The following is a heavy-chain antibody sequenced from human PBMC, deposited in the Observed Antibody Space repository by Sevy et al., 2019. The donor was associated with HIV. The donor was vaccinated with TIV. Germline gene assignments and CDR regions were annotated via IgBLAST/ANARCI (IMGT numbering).Heavy chain of an antibody. CDR1: GFTFRRYA. V-gene: IGHV3-30*04. CDR2: ISYDGGKT. Sequence: GGSLRLSCAASGFTFRRYAMHWVRQAPSQGLESVAAISYDGGKTYHADSVKGRFTVSIDNPGNTSYLKMNCLRAEDTAVYYCTRDGGGDYFDYWGLGTLVTVSS. CDR3: TRDGGGDYFDY. J-gene: IGHJ4*02. D-gene: IGHD2-15*01.